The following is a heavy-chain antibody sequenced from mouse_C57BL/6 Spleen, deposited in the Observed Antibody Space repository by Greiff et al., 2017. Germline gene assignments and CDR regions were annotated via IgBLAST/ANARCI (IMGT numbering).Heavy chain of an antibody. CDR1: GFNIKDDY. V-gene: IGHV14-4*01. CDR3: TSYSNWAY. Sequence: VQLKESGAELVRPGASVKLSCTASGFNIKDDYMHWVKQRPEQGLEWIGWIDPENGDTEYASKFQGKATITADTSSNTAYLQLSSLTSEDTAVYYCTSYSNWAYCGQGTLVTVSA. J-gene: IGHJ3*01. D-gene: IGHD2-5*01. CDR2: IDPENGDT.